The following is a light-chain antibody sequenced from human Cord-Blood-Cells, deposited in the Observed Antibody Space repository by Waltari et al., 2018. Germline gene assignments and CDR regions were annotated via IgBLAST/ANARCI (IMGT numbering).Light chain of an antibody. CDR1: QSVLYSSNNKNY. CDR2: WAS. V-gene: IGKV4-1*01. J-gene: IGKJ2*01. CDR3: QQDYSTPYT. Sequence: DIVMTQSPDSLAVSLGERATINCKSSQSVLYSSNNKNYLAWYQQKPGQPPKLLIYWASTRGSGVPDRLSGSGSGTDLTLTISSLQAEDVAVYYCQQDYSTPYTFGQGTKLEIK.